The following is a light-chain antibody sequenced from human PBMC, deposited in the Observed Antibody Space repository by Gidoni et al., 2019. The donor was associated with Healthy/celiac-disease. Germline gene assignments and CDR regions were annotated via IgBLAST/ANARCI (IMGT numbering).Light chain of an antibody. CDR2: VAS. J-gene: IGKJ2*01. Sequence: EIVLTQSPGTLSLSPGERATLSCRASQRVSSSYLACDQQKPGQAPRLIIYVASSSATGSPDSFSVSGSGTDLTLTIRRLEPEDFAVYSCQQYGSSPLYTFGQGTKLEIK. V-gene: IGKV3-20*01. CDR1: QRVSSSY. CDR3: QQYGSSPLYT.